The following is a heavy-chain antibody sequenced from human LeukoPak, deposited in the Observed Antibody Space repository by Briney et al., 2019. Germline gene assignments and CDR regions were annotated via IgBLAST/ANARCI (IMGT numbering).Heavy chain of an antibody. CDR1: GFTFSSYW. D-gene: IGHD6-13*01. CDR2: IRSDGSIT. CDR3: VRRVYGGSNSDY. V-gene: IGHV3-74*01. Sequence: GGSLRLSCATPGFTFSSYWMHWVRQAPGKGLVWVSRIRSDGSITNYADSVKGRITISRDNAKNTLYLEMNSLTAEDTAVYYCVRRVYGGSNSDYWGQGTLVTVSS. J-gene: IGHJ4*02.